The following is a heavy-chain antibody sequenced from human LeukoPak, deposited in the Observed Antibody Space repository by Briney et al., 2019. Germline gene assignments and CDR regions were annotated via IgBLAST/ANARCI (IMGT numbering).Heavy chain of an antibody. CDR1: GFTFSRSG. V-gene: IGHV3-23*01. D-gene: IGHD2-15*01. J-gene: IGHJ4*02. CDR2: FDGNADGT. Sequence: GGSLRLSCATSGFTFSRSGMTWVRQPPGKGLEWVASFDGNADGTHYADSVKGRCTISRDNSKDTVYLQMNSLRAEDTAIYYCVKPRIIGLGWAQFDYWGQGSLVTVSS. CDR3: VKPRIIGLGWAQFDY.